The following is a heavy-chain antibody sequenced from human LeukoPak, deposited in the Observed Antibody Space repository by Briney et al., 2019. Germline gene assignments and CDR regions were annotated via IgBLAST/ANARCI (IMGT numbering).Heavy chain of an antibody. Sequence: ASVKVSCKASGYTFTSYAMNWVRQAPGQGLEWMGWINTNTGNPTYAQGFTGRFVFSLDTSVSTSYLQISSLKAEDTAVYYCARQSLYYSDSSGYSPEGQFDYWGQGTLVTVSS. J-gene: IGHJ4*02. CDR2: INTNTGNP. CDR1: GYTFTSYA. D-gene: IGHD3-22*01. V-gene: IGHV7-4-1*02. CDR3: ARQSLYYSDSSGYSPEGQFDY.